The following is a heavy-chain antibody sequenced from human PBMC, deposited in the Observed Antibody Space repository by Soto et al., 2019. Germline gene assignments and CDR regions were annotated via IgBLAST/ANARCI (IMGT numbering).Heavy chain of an antibody. CDR3: AKDQYYRGSGNGAFDI. J-gene: IGHJ3*02. CDR2: IPYDGSSE. V-gene: IGHV3-30*18. CDR1: GFTFSTSG. Sequence: QVQLVESGGNVVQPGRSLRLSCAASGFTFSTSGMHWARQAPGKGLEWVAVIPYDGSSEYYADSVKGRFTISRDNSKNTRYLQMNSLRAEDTAVYYCAKDQYYRGSGNGAFDIWGQGTMVTVSS. D-gene: IGHD3-10*01.